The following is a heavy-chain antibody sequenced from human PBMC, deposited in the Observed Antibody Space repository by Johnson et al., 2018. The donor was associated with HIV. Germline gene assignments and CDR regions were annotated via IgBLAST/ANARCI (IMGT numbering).Heavy chain of an antibody. CDR1: GFTFSSYG. CDR3: ARERLDLGMLDAFDI. Sequence: QVKLVESGGGVVQPGRSLRLSCAASGFTFSSYGMHWVRQAPGKGLEWVAVISYDGSNKYYADSVKGRFAISRDNSKNTLYLQMNSLRAEDTAVYYCARERLDLGMLDAFDIWGQGTMVTVSS. D-gene: IGHD7-27*01. CDR2: ISYDGSNK. J-gene: IGHJ3*02. V-gene: IGHV3-30*03.